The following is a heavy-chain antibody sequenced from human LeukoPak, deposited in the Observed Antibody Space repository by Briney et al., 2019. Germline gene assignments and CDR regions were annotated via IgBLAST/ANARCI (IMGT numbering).Heavy chain of an antibody. D-gene: IGHD6-13*01. CDR2: ISYDGSNK. V-gene: IGHV3-30-3*01. CDR3: ARGGIAAAENYYYGMDV. J-gene: IGHJ6*02. Sequence: GGSLRLSCAASGFTFSSYAMHWVRQAPGKGLEWVADISYDGSNKYYADSVKGRFTISRDNSKNTLYLQMNSLRAEDTAVYYCARGGIAAAENYYYGMDVWGQGTTVTVSS. CDR1: GFTFSSYA.